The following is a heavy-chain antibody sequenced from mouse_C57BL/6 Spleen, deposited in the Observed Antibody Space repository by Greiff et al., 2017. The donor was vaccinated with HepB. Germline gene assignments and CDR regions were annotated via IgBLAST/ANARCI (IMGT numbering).Heavy chain of an antibody. CDR1: GYTFTSYW. Sequence: QVQLQQPGAELVKPGASVKLSCKASGYTFTSYWMHWVKQRPGRGLEWIGRIDPNSGGTKYNEKFKSKATLTVDKPSSTAYMQLSSLTSEDSAVYYCARGIYYDYDEVPAWFAYWGQGTLVTVSA. D-gene: IGHD2-4*01. J-gene: IGHJ3*01. V-gene: IGHV1-72*01. CDR3: ARGIYYDYDEVPAWFAY. CDR2: IDPNSGGT.